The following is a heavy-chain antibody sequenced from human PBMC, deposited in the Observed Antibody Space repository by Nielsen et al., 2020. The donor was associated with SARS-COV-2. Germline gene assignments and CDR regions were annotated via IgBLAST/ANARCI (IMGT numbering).Heavy chain of an antibody. Sequence: WIRQPPGKALEWLARIDWDDEDYYSASLKTRLTISKDISKNQVVLTMTSMDAVDTGTYYCARIQGEAAPEFNGKGNFYYYYMDVWGKGTTVTVSS. CDR3: ARIQGEAAPEFNGKGNFYYYYMDV. CDR2: IDWDDED. V-gene: IGHV2-70*11. D-gene: IGHD6-25*01. J-gene: IGHJ6*03.